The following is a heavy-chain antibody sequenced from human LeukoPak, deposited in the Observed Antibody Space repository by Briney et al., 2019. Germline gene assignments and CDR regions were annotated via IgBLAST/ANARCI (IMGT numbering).Heavy chain of an antibody. D-gene: IGHD2-8*01. CDR2: ISSSSTYI. CDR3: ARDVEWQVNYYGLDV. J-gene: IGHJ6*02. Sequence: GGSLRLSCAASGFTIRKYTMTWVRQAPGKGLEWVSSISSSSTYIYYADSVMGRFAISRDNAENSLYLHMNSLRAEDTAVYYCARDVEWQVNYYGLDVWGQGTTVIVSS. CDR1: GFTIRKYT. V-gene: IGHV3-21*06.